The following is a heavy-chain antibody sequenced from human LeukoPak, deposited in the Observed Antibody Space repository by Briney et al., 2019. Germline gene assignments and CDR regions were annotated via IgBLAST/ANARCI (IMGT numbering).Heavy chain of an antibody. Sequence: PGGSLRLSCAASGLTFSSYAMHWVRQAPGKGLEWVAVISYDGSNKYYADSVKGRFTISRDNSKNTLYLQMNSLRREDTAVYYCTQDSSAYFYEGYWGQGTLVTVSS. CDR1: GLTFSSYA. V-gene: IGHV3-30-3*01. D-gene: IGHD3-22*01. CDR3: TQDSSAYFYEGY. J-gene: IGHJ4*02. CDR2: ISYDGSNK.